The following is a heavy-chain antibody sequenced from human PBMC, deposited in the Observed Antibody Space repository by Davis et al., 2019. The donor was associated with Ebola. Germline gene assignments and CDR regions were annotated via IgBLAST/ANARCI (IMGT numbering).Heavy chain of an antibody. CDR2: ISWNSGSI. J-gene: IGHJ6*02. V-gene: IGHV3-9*01. Sequence: PGGSLRLSCAASGFTFDDYAMHWVRQAPGKGLEWVSGISWNSGSIGYADSVKGRFTISRDNAKNSLYLQMNILRAEDTAVYYCAKDPTVTTFIYYYYGMDVWGQGTTVTVSS. D-gene: IGHD4-17*01. CDR3: AKDPTVTTFIYYYYGMDV. CDR1: GFTFDDYA.